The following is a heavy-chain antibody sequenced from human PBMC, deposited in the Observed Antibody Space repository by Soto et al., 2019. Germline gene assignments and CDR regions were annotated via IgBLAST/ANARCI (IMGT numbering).Heavy chain of an antibody. J-gene: IGHJ3*02. CDR1: GGSFSGYY. V-gene: IGHV4-34*01. CDR3: ARVGITIFGVVIIPWAFDI. D-gene: IGHD3-3*01. Sequence: TSETLSLTCAVYGGSFSGYYWSWIRQPPGKGLEWIGEINHSGSTNYNPSLKSRVTISVDTSKNQFSLKLSSVTAADTAVYYCARVGITIFGVVIIPWAFDIWGQGTMVTVSS. CDR2: INHSGST.